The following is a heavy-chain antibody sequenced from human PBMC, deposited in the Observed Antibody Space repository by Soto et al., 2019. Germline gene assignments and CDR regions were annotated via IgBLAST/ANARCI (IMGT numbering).Heavy chain of an antibody. V-gene: IGHV4-4*02. Sequence: QVQLQESGPGLVKPSGTLSLTCAVSGGSISSSNWWSWVRQPPGKGLEWIGEIYHSGSTNYNPSLKSRVTISVNKSKHQSSLKLSAVTAEATVVYYSTRYPGSGSYYDHHYYYGMDVWGQGTTVTVSS. CDR1: GGSISSSNW. CDR3: TRYPGSGSYYDHHYYYGMDV. CDR2: IYHSGST. D-gene: IGHD3-10*01. J-gene: IGHJ6*02.